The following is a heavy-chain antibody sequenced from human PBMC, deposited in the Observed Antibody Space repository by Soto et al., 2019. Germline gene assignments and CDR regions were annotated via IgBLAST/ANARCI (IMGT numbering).Heavy chain of an antibody. V-gene: IGHV1-18*01. Sequence: GASVKVSCKASGYTFTSYGISWVRQAPGQGLEWMGWISAYNGNTNYAQKLQGRVTMTTDTSTSTAYMELRSLRSDDTAVYYCARAPQATTYYDILTGYYRDTWFDPWGQGTLVTVSS. CDR1: GYTFTSYG. CDR2: ISAYNGNT. D-gene: IGHD3-9*01. CDR3: ARAPQATTYYDILTGYYRDTWFDP. J-gene: IGHJ5*02.